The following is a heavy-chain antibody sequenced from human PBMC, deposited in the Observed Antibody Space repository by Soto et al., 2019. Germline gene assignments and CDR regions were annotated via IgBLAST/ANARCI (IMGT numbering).Heavy chain of an antibody. D-gene: IGHD1-26*01. CDR1: GYTFTSYG. CDR2: ISAYNGNT. V-gene: IGHV1-18*01. Sequence: QVQLVQSGAEVKKPGASVKVSCKASGYTFTSYGISWVRQAPGQGLEWMGWISAYNGNTNYAQKLQGRVTMTTDTSTRTAKMELRGLRADSTAVFYWRRNKVGFTGIGGAALAYGGRGPLVP. CDR3: RRNKVGFTGIGGAALAY. J-gene: IGHJ4*02.